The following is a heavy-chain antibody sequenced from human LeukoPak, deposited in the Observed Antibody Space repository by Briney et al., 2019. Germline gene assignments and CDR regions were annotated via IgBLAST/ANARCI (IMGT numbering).Heavy chain of an antibody. V-gene: IGHV4-59*01. CDR3: ARDGHSSGWSAAFDI. Sequence: SETLSLTCSVSGSSISSNYWSWIRQPPGQGLEWIGYIYYSGSTNYNPSLKSRATISVDTSKNQFSLKLRSVTAADTAVYYCARDGHSSGWSAAFDIWGQGTMVTVS. CDR2: IYYSGST. CDR1: GSSISSNY. J-gene: IGHJ3*02. D-gene: IGHD6-19*01.